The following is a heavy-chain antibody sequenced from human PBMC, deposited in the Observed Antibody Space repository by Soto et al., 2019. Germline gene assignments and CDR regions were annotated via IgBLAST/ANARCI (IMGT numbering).Heavy chain of an antibody. CDR3: QRLAPMAAADGMDG. Sequence: FFSWAASCTPISLGVYSWRCIRPTPRQGLEWIGYIYHSGSTYYNPSLKIRVIISVDTSKNQFSRKLSSVTAADTAVYYRQRLAPMAAADGMDGWGQGTTVTVS. J-gene: IGHJ6*02. CDR2: IYHSGST. CDR1: CTPISLGVYS. V-gene: IGHV4-30-2*01. D-gene: IGHD6-13*01.